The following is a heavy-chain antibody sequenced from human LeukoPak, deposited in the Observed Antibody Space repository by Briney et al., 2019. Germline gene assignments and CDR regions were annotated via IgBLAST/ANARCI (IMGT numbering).Heavy chain of an antibody. CDR2: IYSGGST. V-gene: IGHV3-66*02. J-gene: IGHJ4*02. CDR1: GFTVSSNY. CDR3: ARDRYSSSWYDY. D-gene: IGHD6-13*01. Sequence: GGSLRLSCAASGFTVSSNYMSWVRQAPGKGLEWVSVIYSGGSTYYADSVKGRFTISRDNSKNTLYLQMNSLRAEDAAVYYCARDRYSSSWYDYWGQGTLVTVSS.